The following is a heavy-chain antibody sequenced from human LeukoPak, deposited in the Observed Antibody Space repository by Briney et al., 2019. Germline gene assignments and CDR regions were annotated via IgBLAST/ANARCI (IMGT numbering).Heavy chain of an antibody. J-gene: IGHJ1*01. V-gene: IGHV3-30-3*01. CDR1: GFTFSSYA. CDR3: ARWTNPAEYFQH. Sequence: GGSLRLSCAASGFTFSSYAMHWVRQAPGKGLEWVAVISYDGSNKYYADSVKGRFTISRDNSKNTLYLQMNSLRAKDTAVYYCARWTNPAEYFQHWGQGTLVTVSS. CDR2: ISYDGSNK. D-gene: IGHD3/OR15-3a*01.